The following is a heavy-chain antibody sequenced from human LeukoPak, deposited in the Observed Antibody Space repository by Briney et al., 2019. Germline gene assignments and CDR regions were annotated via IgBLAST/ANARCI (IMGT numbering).Heavy chain of an antibody. CDR2: IYHSGIT. CDR3: AREEDGARFDYYYMDV. V-gene: IGHV4-38-2*02. J-gene: IGHJ6*03. Sequence: SETLSLTCTVSGYSISSGYFWGWIRQPPGKGLEWIGSIYHSGITYYNPSLRSRVTISVDTSKNQFSLKLSSVTAADTAVYYCAREEDGARFDYYYMDVWGEGTAVTIS. D-gene: IGHD4/OR15-4a*01. CDR1: GYSISSGYF.